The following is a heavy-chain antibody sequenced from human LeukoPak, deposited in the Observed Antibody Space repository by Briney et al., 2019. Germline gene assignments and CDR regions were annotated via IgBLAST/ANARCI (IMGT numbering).Heavy chain of an antibody. D-gene: IGHD3-10*01. J-gene: IGHJ6*02. CDR2: IYYSGST. CDR3: ARAIYGSGSYYNRYYYGMDV. CDR1: GGSISSGGYY. V-gene: IGHV4-31*03. Sequence: SETLSLTCTVSGGSISSGGYYWSWIRQHPGKGLEWIGYIYYSGSTYYNPSLKSRVTISVDTSKNQFSLKLSSVTAADTAVYYCARAIYGSGSYYNRYYYGMDVWGQGTTVTVSS.